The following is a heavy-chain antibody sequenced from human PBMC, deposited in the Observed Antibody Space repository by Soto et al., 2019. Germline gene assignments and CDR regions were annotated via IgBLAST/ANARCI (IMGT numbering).Heavy chain of an antibody. V-gene: IGHV4-34*01. D-gene: IGHD2-2*02. CDR1: GGSFSGYY. CDR3: ARGYCSSTSCYIRGGWFDP. CDR2: INHSGST. Sequence: SLTCAVYGGSFSGYYWSWIRQPPGKGLEWIGEINHSGSTNYNPSLKSRVTISVDTSKNQFSLKLSSVTAADTAVYYCARGYCSSTSCYIRGGWFDPRGQGTLVTVSS. J-gene: IGHJ5*02.